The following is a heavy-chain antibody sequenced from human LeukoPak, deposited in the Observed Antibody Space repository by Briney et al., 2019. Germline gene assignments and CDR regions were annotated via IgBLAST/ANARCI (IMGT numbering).Heavy chain of an antibody. CDR1: GGSISGFY. CDR2: VYNSGST. V-gene: IGHV4-59*01. D-gene: IGHD2-15*01. Sequence: SETLSLTCTVSGGSISGFYWSWIRQPPGKGLEWLGYVYNSGSTNYNPSLKSRVTISVDTSKSQFSLNLTSVTAADTAVYYWARDRCSGGSCSRFDPWGQGTLVTVSS. J-gene: IGHJ5*02. CDR3: ARDRCSGGSCSRFDP.